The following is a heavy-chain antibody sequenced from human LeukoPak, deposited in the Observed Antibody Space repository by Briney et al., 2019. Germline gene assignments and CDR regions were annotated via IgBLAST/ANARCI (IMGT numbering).Heavy chain of an antibody. CDR1: GFTFSNYT. V-gene: IGHV3-30-3*01. CDR3: ARSRLWVPDAFDI. CDR2: ISYDGSNK. D-gene: IGHD3-10*01. Sequence: PGGSLRLSCAASGFTFSNYTMHWVRQAPGKGLEWVAFISYDGSNKYYADSVKGRFTISRDNSKNTLYLQMNSLRAEDTAVYYCARSRLWVPDAFDIWGQGTMVTVSS. J-gene: IGHJ3*02.